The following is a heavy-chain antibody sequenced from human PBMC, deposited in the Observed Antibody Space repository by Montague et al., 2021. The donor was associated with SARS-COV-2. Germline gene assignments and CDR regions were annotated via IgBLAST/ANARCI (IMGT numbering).Heavy chain of an antibody. V-gene: IGHV3-23*03. CDR1: GFTFDTFA. CDR2: SCSGGCDT. J-gene: IGHJ4*02. D-gene: IGHD3-9*01. CDR3: AKADDYFDSGIDH. Sequence: SLRLSCAASGFTFDTFAMNWVRQAPGKGLEWVAVSCSGGCDTYYAESVKGRFIIFRDNSRKTLYLQMKSLRAEDTAVYYCAKADDYFDSGIDHWGQGTLVTVSS.